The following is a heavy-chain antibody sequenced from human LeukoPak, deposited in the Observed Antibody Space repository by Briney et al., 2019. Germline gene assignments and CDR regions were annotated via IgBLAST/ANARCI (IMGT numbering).Heavy chain of an antibody. CDR3: AMGATSWSGYSFPKIFQH. J-gene: IGHJ1*01. CDR2: ISNSDDTI. V-gene: IGHV3-11*01. CDR1: GFIFSDYY. D-gene: IGHD3-3*01. Sequence: GGSLRLSCVASGFIFSDYYMSWIRQAPGKGLEWVSYISNSDDTIYYADSVRGRFTITRDNAKNSLYLQMNSLRAEDTAVYYCAMGATSWSGYSFPKIFQHWGRGTLVTVSS.